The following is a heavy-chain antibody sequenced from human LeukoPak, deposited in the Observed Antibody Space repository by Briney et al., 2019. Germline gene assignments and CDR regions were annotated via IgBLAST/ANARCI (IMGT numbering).Heavy chain of an antibody. CDR2: ISYDGSNK. CDR3: AKGLSSSSWGYFDY. Sequence: GRSLRLSCAASGFTFSRFGMHWVRQAPGKGLEWVAVISYDGSNKYYADSVKGRFTISRDNSKNTLYLQMNSLRAEDTAVYYCAKGLSSSSWGYFDYWGQGTLVTVSS. CDR1: GFTFSRFG. D-gene: IGHD6-13*01. V-gene: IGHV3-30*18. J-gene: IGHJ4*02.